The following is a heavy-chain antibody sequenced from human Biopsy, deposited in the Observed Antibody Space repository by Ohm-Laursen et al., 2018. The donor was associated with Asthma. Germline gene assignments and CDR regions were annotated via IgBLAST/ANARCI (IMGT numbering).Heavy chain of an antibody. V-gene: IGHV3-30*03. D-gene: IGHD3-22*01. J-gene: IGHJ3*02. CDR3: ARQSGQEYGDSIPFDT. CDR1: GFSFSNFA. CDR2: VSSDGHNK. Sequence: GQTLSLTCAASGFSFSNFAIHWVRQGPGKGLEWVALVSSDGHNKYYEDSVKGRFTISRDNSRNRLYLQINSLTVEDSAVYFCARQSGQEYGDSIPFDTWGQGTKVAVSS.